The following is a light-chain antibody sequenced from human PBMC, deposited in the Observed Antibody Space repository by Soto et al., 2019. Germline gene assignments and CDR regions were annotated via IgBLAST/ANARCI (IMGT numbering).Light chain of an antibody. V-gene: IGKV1-39*02. Sequence: DIQLNQSPSSLSASVGYRVTVTCLANQSIRSYLNGYQQKTGKAPRILIHAESSLQRGVPSRFSGSGSGTDLNLTISRLEPEDFAVYYCQKYGSSPQTCGQGTKVDIK. J-gene: IGKJ1*01. CDR3: QKYGSSPQT. CDR2: AES. CDR1: QSIRSY.